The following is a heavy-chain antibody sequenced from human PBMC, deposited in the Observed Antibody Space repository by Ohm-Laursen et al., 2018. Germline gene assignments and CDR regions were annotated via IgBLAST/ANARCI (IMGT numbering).Heavy chain of an antibody. Sequence: SLRLSCTASGFTFSDYWMTWVRQAPGKGLEWVAYIKEDGSDKYFAESVKGRFTLSRDNPKNSLYLHMNSLRAEDTAVYYCARAGGYSYGYLDYWGQGTLVTVPS. CDR2: IKEDGSDK. D-gene: IGHD5-18*01. CDR3: ARAGGYSYGYLDY. V-gene: IGHV3-7*01. CDR1: GFTFSDYW. J-gene: IGHJ4*02.